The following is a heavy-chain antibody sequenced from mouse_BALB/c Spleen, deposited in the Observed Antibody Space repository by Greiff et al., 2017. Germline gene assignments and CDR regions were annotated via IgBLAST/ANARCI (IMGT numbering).Heavy chain of an antibody. CDR3: ARSYYGSHYYAMDY. CDR1: GYAFSSYW. Sequence: QVQLQQSGAELVRPGSSVKISCKASGYAFSSYWMNWVKQRPGQGLEWIGQIYPGDGDTNYNGKFKGKATLTADKSSSTAYMQLSSLTSEDSAVYFCARSYYGSHYYAMDYWGQGTSVTVSS. CDR2: IYPGDGDT. J-gene: IGHJ4*01. V-gene: IGHV1-80*01. D-gene: IGHD1-1*01.